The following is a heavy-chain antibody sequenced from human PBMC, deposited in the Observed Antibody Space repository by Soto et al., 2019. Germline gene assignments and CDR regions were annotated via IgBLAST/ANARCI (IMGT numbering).Heavy chain of an antibody. Sequence: GGSLRLSCAASGFTFSSFNMNWVRQAPGKGLEWVSYIGGGSSTIYYADSVKGRFTISRDNAKNSLFLQMNSLRAEDTAVYYCARVGAGRYDAFDIWGQGTMVTVS. J-gene: IGHJ3*02. CDR2: IGGGSSTI. CDR3: ARVGAGRYDAFDI. V-gene: IGHV3-48*01. CDR1: GFTFSSFN. D-gene: IGHD2-15*01.